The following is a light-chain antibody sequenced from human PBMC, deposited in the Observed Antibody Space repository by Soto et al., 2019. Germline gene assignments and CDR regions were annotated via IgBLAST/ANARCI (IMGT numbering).Light chain of an antibody. CDR3: SSYATSSGVV. V-gene: IGLV1-44*01. J-gene: IGLJ2*01. CDR2: SNN. CDR1: SSNIGSNT. Sequence: QSVLTQPPSASGTPGQRVTISCSGSSSNIGSNTVNWYQQLPGTAPKLLIYSNNQRPSGVPDRFSGSKSGNTASLTISGLQAEDEADYYCSSYATSSGVVFGGGTKLTVL.